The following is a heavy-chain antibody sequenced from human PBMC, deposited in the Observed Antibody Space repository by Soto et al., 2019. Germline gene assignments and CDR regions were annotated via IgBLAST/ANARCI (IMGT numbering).Heavy chain of an antibody. Sequence: QVQLVQSGAEVKKPGSSVKVSCKASGGTFSSYAISWVRQAPGQGLEWMGGIIPIFGTANYAQKFQGRVTITADKSTSTAYMELSSLRSEDTAVYYCARASCYYDSSGYYSPYYYYGMDVWGQGTTVTVSS. CDR2: IIPIFGTA. J-gene: IGHJ6*02. CDR3: ARASCYYDSSGYYSPYYYYGMDV. D-gene: IGHD3-22*01. V-gene: IGHV1-69*06. CDR1: GGTFSSYA.